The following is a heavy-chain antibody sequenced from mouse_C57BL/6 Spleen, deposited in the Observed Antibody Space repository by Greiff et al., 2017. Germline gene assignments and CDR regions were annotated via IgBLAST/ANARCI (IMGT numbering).Heavy chain of an antibody. CDR2: ISSGSSTI. D-gene: IGHD2-4*01. CDR1: GFTFSDYG. V-gene: IGHV5-17*01. Sequence: EVKVVESGGGLVKPGGSLKLSCAASGFTFSDYGMHWVRQAPEKGLEWVAYISSGSSTIYYADTVKGRFTISRDNAKNTLFLQMTSLRSEDTAMXYCARLYDYFYAMDYWGQGTSVTVSS. J-gene: IGHJ4*01. CDR3: ARLYDYFYAMDY.